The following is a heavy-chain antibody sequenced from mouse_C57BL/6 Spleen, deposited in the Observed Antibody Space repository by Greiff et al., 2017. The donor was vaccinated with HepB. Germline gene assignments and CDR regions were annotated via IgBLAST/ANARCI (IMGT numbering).Heavy chain of an antibody. V-gene: IGHV5-17*01. D-gene: IGHD3-3*01. J-gene: IGHJ2*01. CDR1: GFTFSDYG. Sequence: VQLKESGGGLVKPGGSLKLSCAASGFTFSDYGMHWVRQAPEKGLEWVAYISSGSSTIYYADTVKGRFTISRDNAKNTLFLQMTSLRSEDTAMYYCARGLLYYFDYWGQGTTLTVSS. CDR2: ISSGSSTI. CDR3: ARGLLYYFDY.